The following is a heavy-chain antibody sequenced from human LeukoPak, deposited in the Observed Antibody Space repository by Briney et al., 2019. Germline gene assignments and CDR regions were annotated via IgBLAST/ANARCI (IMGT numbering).Heavy chain of an antibody. Sequence: ASVKVSCKASGYTFTSYYMHWVRQAPGQGLEGMGIINPSGGSTSYAQKFQGRVTMTRDMSTSTVYMELRSLRSEDTAVYYCAREGLTGPYDYWGQGTLVTVSS. CDR1: GYTFTSYY. CDR2: INPSGGST. V-gene: IGHV1-46*01. J-gene: IGHJ4*02. CDR3: AREGLTGPYDY. D-gene: IGHD3-9*01.